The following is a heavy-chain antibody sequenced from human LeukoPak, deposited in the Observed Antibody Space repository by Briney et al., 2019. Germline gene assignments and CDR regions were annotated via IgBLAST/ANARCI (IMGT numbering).Heavy chain of an antibody. CDR3: ARTQSYSSGWYFGY. Sequence: PSETLSLTCTVSGGSISSYYWSWIRQPPGKGLEWIGYIYYSGSTNYNPSLKSRVTISVDTSKNQFPLKLSSVTAADTAVYYCARTQSYSSGWYFGYWGQGTLVTVSS. CDR2: IYYSGST. J-gene: IGHJ4*02. CDR1: GGSISSYY. V-gene: IGHV4-59*01. D-gene: IGHD6-19*01.